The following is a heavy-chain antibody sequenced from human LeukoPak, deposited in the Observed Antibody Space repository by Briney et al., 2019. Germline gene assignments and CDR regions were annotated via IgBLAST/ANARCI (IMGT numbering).Heavy chain of an antibody. D-gene: IGHD6-6*01. J-gene: IGHJ4*02. CDR1: GFTFSNYA. CDR3: ARGLYSSSP. V-gene: IGHV3-23*01. CDR2: ISGSGGST. Sequence: GGSLRLSCAASGFTFSNYAMNWVRQAPGKGLEWVSAISGSGGSTYYADSVKGRFTISRDNSKNALYLQVNSLRAEDTAVYYCARGLYSSSPWGQGILVTVSS.